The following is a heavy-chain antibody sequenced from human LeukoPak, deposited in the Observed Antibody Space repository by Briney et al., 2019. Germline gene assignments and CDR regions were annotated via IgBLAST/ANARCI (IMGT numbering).Heavy chain of an antibody. D-gene: IGHD6-19*01. CDR1: GGSFSGYY. V-gene: IGHV4-34*01. CDR3: ARVGRAVVRRFWERHSKNNWFDP. J-gene: IGHJ5*02. CDR2: INQSGST. Sequence: SETLSLTCAVYGGSFSGYYWSWIRQPPGKGREWIGEINQSGSTNYNPSLKRRVPISLDPSKNPFSLKLSSVTAPDTAVYYCARVGRAVVRRFWERHSKNNWFDPWGQGTLVTVSS.